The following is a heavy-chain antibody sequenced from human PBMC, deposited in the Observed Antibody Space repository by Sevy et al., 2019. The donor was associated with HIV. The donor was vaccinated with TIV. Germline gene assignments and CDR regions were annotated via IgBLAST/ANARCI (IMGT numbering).Heavy chain of an antibody. J-gene: IGHJ4*02. Sequence: GGSLRLSCAASGFTVNSNYMTWVRQAPGKGPEGVSVIYSDGTTYHADSVKDRFTISRDNSKNTLYLQMNSLRAEDTAVYYCARGKSGYGYALNYWGQGTLVTVSS. CDR3: ARGKSGYGYALNY. CDR2: IYSDGTT. CDR1: GFTVNSNY. D-gene: IGHD5-18*01. V-gene: IGHV3-66*01.